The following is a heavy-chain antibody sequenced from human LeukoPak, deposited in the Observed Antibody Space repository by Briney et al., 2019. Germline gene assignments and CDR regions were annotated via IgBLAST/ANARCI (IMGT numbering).Heavy chain of an antibody. CDR1: GFTFGDYA. CDR2: VRSKAYGGTT. CDR3: TRESQRRYDSSGYYSWGYYYYYMDV. V-gene: IGHV3-49*03. Sequence: PGRSLRLSCTASGFTFGDYAMSWFRQAPGKGLEWVGFVRSKAYGGTTEYAASVKGRFTISRDDSKSIAYLQMNSLKTEDTAVYYCTRESQRRYDSSGYYSWGYYYYYMDVWGKGTTVTVSS. D-gene: IGHD3-22*01. J-gene: IGHJ6*03.